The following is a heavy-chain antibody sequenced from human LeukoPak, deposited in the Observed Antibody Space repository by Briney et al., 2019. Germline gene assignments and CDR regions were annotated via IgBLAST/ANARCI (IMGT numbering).Heavy chain of an antibody. Sequence: SQTLSLTCTVSGGSISSGGYYWRWIRKHPGKGLEWIGYIYYSGSTYYNPSLKSRVTISVDTSKNQFSLKLSSVTAADTAVYYCARANPLVVIDAFDIWGQGTMVTVSS. V-gene: IGHV4-31*03. CDR2: IYYSGST. J-gene: IGHJ3*02. CDR3: ARANPLVVIDAFDI. CDR1: GGSISSGGYY. D-gene: IGHD3-22*01.